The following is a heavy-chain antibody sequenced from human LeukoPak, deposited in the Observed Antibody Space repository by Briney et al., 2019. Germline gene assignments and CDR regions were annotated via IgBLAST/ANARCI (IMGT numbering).Heavy chain of an antibody. CDR2: ISSYSDTI. J-gene: IGHJ5*02. CDR1: GFTFSAYS. Sequence: GGSLRHSCAASGFTFSAYSMHWVRQAPGKGLEWVSYISSYSDTIYYANSVKGRFTISRDNAQNSLFLQMNSLRVEDTAVYYCASLSLQIYVFWSWFDHWGQGTLVTVSS. D-gene: IGHD3-3*01. V-gene: IGHV3-48*04. CDR3: ASLSLQIYVFWSWFDH.